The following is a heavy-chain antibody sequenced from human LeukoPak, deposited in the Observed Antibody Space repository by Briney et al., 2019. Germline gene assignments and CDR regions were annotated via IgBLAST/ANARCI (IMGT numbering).Heavy chain of an antibody. V-gene: IGHV3-23*01. CDR3: AKVNSSGYYYTCGFDY. D-gene: IGHD3-22*01. Sequence: GGSLRLSCAASGFTFSSYGMSWVRQAPGKGLEWVSAISGSGGSTYYADSVKGRFTISRDNSKNTLYLQVNSLRAEDTAVYYCAKVNSSGYYYTCGFDYWGQGTLVTVSS. J-gene: IGHJ4*02. CDR1: GFTFSSYG. CDR2: ISGSGGST.